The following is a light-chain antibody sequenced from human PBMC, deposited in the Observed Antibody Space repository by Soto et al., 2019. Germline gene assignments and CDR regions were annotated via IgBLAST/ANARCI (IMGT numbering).Light chain of an antibody. CDR1: SSDVGSYEF. J-gene: IGLJ1*01. CDR2: EVN. CDR3: SSYAGSSNV. Sequence: QSVLTQPASVSESPGQSITISCTGTSSDVGSYEFVSWYQQYPGKAPKLMIYEVNKRPSGVPDRFSGSKSGNTASLTVSGLQAEDEADYYCSSYAGSSNVFGTGTKVTVL. V-gene: IGLV2-14*02.